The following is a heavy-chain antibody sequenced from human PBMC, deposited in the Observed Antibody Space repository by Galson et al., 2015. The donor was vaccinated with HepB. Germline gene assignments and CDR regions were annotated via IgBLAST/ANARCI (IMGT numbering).Heavy chain of an antibody. CDR3: AKERGGSSWYYFDY. V-gene: IGHV3-23*01. CDR2: ITSSGTTT. CDR1: GLTFNDYA. Sequence: LRLSCAASGLTFNDYATSWVRQAPGKGLDWVSGITSSGTTTYYADSVKGRFTISRDNSKNTLYLQMNSLRAEDTAIYYCAKERGGSSWYYFDYCGQGTLVTVSS. D-gene: IGHD6-13*01. J-gene: IGHJ4*02.